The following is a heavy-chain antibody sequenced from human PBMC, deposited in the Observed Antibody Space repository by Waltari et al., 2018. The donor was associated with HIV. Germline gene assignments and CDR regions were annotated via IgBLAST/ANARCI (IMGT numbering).Heavy chain of an antibody. CDR1: EFTFSNYA. V-gene: IGHV3-23*01. Sequence: EVQLLESGGGLAQPGGSLRLSCAVSEFTFSNYAMSWVRQAPGKGREWVSGISGSGFSTYYADSGKGRFTISRDNSKSTLYLQMNNLRAEDTAVYYCARCQRFLEWLYVYYGMDVWGQGTTVTVSS. CDR2: ISGSGFST. CDR3: ARCQRFLEWLYVYYGMDV. J-gene: IGHJ6*02. D-gene: IGHD3-3*01.